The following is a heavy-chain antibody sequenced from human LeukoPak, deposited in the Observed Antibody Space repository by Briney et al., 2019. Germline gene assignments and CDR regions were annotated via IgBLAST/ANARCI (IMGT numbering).Heavy chain of an antibody. J-gene: IGHJ5*02. Sequence: ASVKVSCKASGYTFTSYGISWVRQAPGQGLEWMGWISAYNGNTNYAQKLQGRVTMTTDSSTSTAYMELRSLRSDDTAVYYCARDLWGYYDSSGYYYSYWFDPWGQGTLVTVSS. CDR3: ARDLWGYYDSSGYYYSYWFDP. D-gene: IGHD3-22*01. V-gene: IGHV1-18*01. CDR2: ISAYNGNT. CDR1: GYTFTSYG.